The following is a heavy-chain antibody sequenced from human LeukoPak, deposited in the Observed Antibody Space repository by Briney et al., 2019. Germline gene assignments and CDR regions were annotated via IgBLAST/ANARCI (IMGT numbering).Heavy chain of an antibody. CDR3: ARGCSSTSCYGFDY. V-gene: IGHV3-23*03. Sequence: PGGSLRLSCAASGFTFSSYAMSWVRQAPGKGLEWVSVIYSGGSTYYADSVKGRFTISRDNSKNTLYLQMNSLRAEDTAVYYCARGCSSTSCYGFDYWGQGTLVTVCS. D-gene: IGHD2-2*01. J-gene: IGHJ4*02. CDR2: IYSGGST. CDR1: GFTFSSYA.